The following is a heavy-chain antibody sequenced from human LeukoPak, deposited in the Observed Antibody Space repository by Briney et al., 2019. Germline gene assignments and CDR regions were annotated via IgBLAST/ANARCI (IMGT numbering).Heavy chain of an antibody. CDR3: ASSYYYDSSGYPLDHDY. CDR1: GFTFRSYA. Sequence: GGSLRLSCAASGFTFRSYAMHWVRQAPGTGLGRAGVISYDGSNKYYADSVKGRFTISRDNSKNTLYLQMNSLRAEDTAVYYCASSYYYDSSGYPLDHDYWGQGTLVTVSS. CDR2: ISYDGSNK. V-gene: IGHV3-30-3*02. D-gene: IGHD3-22*01. J-gene: IGHJ4*02.